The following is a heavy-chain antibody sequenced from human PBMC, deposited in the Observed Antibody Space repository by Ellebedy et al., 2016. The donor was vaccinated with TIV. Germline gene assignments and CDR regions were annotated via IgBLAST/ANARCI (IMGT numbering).Heavy chain of an antibody. CDR2: IYPNGNT. V-gene: IGHV4-4*07. D-gene: IGHD5-12*01. CDR1: GGSISIYY. CDR3: ARGQGRRKATDY. J-gene: IGHJ4*02. Sequence: SETLSLXXTVSGGSISIYYWSWIRQPAGKGLEWIGRIYPNGNTNYNPSLKSRVTISVDTSKNQFSLKLRSVTAADTAVYYCARGQGRRKATDYWGQGTLVTVSS.